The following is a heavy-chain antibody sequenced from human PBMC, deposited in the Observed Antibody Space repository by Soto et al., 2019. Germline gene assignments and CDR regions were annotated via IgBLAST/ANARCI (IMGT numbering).Heavy chain of an antibody. Sequence: QVQLVQSGAEVRKPGASVKVSCKTSGYTFSRSGISWVRQAPGQGLEWMGWISTYNGDANYAQKLQGSDSLTTVTTKSTAIMVLVKLTSVDTAVSSVSCSASVPNYCYGLAVWGQGTTVTVSS. CDR1: GYTFSRSG. CDR2: ISTYNGDA. J-gene: IGHJ6*02. CDR3: SCSASVPNYCYGLAV. D-gene: IGHD6-19*01. V-gene: IGHV1-18*01.